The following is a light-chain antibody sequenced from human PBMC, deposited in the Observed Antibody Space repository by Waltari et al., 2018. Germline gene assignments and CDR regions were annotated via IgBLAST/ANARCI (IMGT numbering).Light chain of an antibody. CDR1: SDINVRTYN. CDR3: MILYNNAVV. V-gene: IGLV5-45*01. J-gene: IGLJ3*02. CDR2: YKPYSTI. Sequence: QAVLTQPASLSASPGASASLTCTLRSDINVRTYNIYWYQQRPGSPPQFLLKYKPYSTIQLGSGVPSRFSGSKDTSANAFILLISGLQSEDEADYYCMILYNNAVVFGGGTNLTVL.